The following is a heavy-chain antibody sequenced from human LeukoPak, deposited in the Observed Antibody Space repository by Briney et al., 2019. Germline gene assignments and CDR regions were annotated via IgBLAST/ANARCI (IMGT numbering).Heavy chain of an antibody. V-gene: IGHV4-59*01. CDR1: GGPFSTYY. J-gene: IGHJ1*01. CDR3: AREPEY. D-gene: IGHD1-14*01. CDR2: IYNSGAT. Sequence: SETLSLTCSVSGGPFSTYYWTWIRQPPGKGLEWIGCIYNSGATYYNPSFKSRVTISVDSSKNQFSLKLTSVTAADTAIYFCAREPEYWGQGALVTVSS.